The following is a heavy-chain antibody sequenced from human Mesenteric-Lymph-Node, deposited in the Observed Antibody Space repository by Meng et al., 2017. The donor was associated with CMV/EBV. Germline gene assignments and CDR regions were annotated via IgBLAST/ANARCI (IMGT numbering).Heavy chain of an antibody. J-gene: IGHJ4*02. CDR2: IYRGDNT. CDR3: TGDSVSNPNLDY. V-gene: IGHV3-66*01. D-gene: IGHD3-10*01. Sequence: EVRLVVSGGGLVQSGGSMVLYCAASGFNVRDKYMSWVRQAPRKGLEWVCIIYRGDNTYYIDSVKDRFTVSRDNSKNTMYLQMNSLRVEDTAVYYCTGDSVSNPNLDYWGQGTLVTVSS. CDR1: GFNVRDKY.